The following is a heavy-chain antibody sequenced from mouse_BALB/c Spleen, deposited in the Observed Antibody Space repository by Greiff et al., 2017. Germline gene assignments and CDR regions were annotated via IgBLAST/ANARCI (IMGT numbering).Heavy chain of an antibody. CDR3: AIYYGDAMDY. V-gene: IGHV1S26*01. CDR1: GYAFSSSW. D-gene: IGHD1-1*01. Sequence: VQLQQSGPELVKPGASVKISCKASGYAFSSSWMNWVKQRPGQGLEWIGYINPSTGYTEYNQKFKDKATLTADKSSSTAYMQLSSLTSEDSAVYYCAIYYGDAMDYWGQGTSVTVSS. J-gene: IGHJ4*01. CDR2: INPSTGYT.